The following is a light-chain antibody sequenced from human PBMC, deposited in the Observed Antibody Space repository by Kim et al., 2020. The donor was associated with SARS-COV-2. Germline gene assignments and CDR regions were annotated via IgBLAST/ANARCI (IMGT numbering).Light chain of an antibody. CDR3: AAWDTSLRYWV. Sequence: QTTTRTCTGDRNHFGEQAAAWLQQPQGLPPKILSYRNTGRPSGISDRFSASRSGNTASLTITVLRPEDEADYYCAAWDTSLRYWVFGGGTQLTVL. V-gene: IGLV10-54*01. CDR2: RNT. J-gene: IGLJ3*02. CDR1: RNHFGEQA.